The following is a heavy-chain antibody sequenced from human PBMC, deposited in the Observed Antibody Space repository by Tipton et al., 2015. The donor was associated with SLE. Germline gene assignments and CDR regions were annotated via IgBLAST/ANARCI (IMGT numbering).Heavy chain of an antibody. V-gene: IGHV4-61*02. D-gene: IGHD1-1*01. Sequence: TLSLTCTVSGGSISSGSYYWSWSRQPAGKGLEWIGRIYTSGTTNYNPSLKSRVTISIDVSKNQFSLKLPSVTAADTAVYYCGRGATTWRGAIYGMDVWGQGTTVTVSS. CDR3: GRGATTWRGAIYGMDV. CDR1: GGSISSGSYY. J-gene: IGHJ6*02. CDR2: IYTSGTT.